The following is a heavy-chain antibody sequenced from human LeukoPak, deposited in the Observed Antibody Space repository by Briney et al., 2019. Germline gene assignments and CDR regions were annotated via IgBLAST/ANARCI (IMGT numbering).Heavy chain of an antibody. CDR3: AREHSRSIAVVRDIRR. CDR1: GYTFTGYY. J-gene: IGHJ4*02. V-gene: IGHV1-2*02. CDR2: INPNSGGT. Sequence: ASVKVSCKASGYTFTGYYMHWVRQAPGQGLEWMGWINPNSGGTNYARKFQGRVTMTRDTSISTAYMELSRLRSDDTAVYYCAREHSRSIAVVRDIRRWGQGTLVTVSS. D-gene: IGHD6-19*01.